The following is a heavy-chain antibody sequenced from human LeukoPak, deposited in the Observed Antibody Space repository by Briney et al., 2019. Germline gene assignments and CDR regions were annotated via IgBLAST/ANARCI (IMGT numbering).Heavy chain of an antibody. CDR2: IYPGDSDI. D-gene: IGHD2-15*01. J-gene: IGHJ4*02. CDR1: GYRFTSSW. V-gene: IGHV5-51*01. Sequence: GESLQISCEGSGYRFTSSWIGWVRQMPGKGLEWMGIIYPGDSDIRYSPSFQGQVTISADKSITTAYLQWSSLKASDTAIYYCARGLYCSGGSCRFDYWGQGTLVTVSS. CDR3: ARGLYCSGGSCRFDY.